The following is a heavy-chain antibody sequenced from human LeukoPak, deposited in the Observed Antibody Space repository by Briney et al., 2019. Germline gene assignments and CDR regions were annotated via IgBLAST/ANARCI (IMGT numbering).Heavy chain of an antibody. J-gene: IGHJ4*02. Sequence: PGGSLRLSCTASGFTFNNYGMHWVRQAPGKGLEWVAFIRYDGGNKYYAGSVKDRFTLSRDNSKNTLSLQMNTLRAEDTAVYYCARDNYGGILDFWGQGTLVTVSS. V-gene: IGHV3-30*02. D-gene: IGHD2-21*01. CDR2: IRYDGGNK. CDR3: ARDNYGGILDF. CDR1: GFTFNNYG.